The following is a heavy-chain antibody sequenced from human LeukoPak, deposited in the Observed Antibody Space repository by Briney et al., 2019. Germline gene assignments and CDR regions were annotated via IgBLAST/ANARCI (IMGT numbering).Heavy chain of an antibody. D-gene: IGHD3-10*01. CDR2: ISGRGDNT. Sequence: GGSLRLSCAASGFTFSSYGMSWVRQAPGKGLEWVSAISGRGDNTFYANSVKGRFSISADISKNTLYLQMNSLRAEDTATYYCAKGSGSGTYYPKYYFDSWGQGTLVTVSS. J-gene: IGHJ4*02. CDR1: GFTFSSYG. V-gene: IGHV3-23*01. CDR3: AKGSGSGTYYPKYYFDS.